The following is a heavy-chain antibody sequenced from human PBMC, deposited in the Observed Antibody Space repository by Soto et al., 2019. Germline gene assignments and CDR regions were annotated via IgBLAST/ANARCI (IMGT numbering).Heavy chain of an antibody. CDR2: ISAYNGNT. V-gene: IGHV1-18*01. CDR1: GYTFTSYG. J-gene: IGHJ5*02. Sequence: GASVQVSCKASGYTFTSYGISWVRQAPGQGLEWMGWISAYNGNTNYAQKLQGRVTMTTDTSTSTAYMELRSLRSDDTAVYYCARDRRRIAVAGTFDPWGQGTLVIVSS. D-gene: IGHD6-19*01. CDR3: ARDRRRIAVAGTFDP.